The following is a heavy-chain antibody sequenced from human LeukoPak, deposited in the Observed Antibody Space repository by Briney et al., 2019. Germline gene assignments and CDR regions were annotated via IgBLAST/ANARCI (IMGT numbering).Heavy chain of an antibody. CDR2: IYYSGST. V-gene: IGHV4-59*01. Sequence: SETLSLTCTVSGGSISSYYWSWIRQPPGKGLEWIGYIYYSGSTNYNPSLKSRVTISVDTSKNQFSLKLSSVTAADTAVYYCARGKDPLRYFDWTFDYWGQGTLVTVSS. J-gene: IGHJ4*02. D-gene: IGHD3-9*01. CDR3: ARGKDPLRYFDWTFDY. CDR1: GGSISSYY.